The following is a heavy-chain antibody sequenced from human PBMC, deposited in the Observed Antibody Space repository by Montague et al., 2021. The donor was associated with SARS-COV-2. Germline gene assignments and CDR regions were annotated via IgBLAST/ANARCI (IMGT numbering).Heavy chain of an antibody. D-gene: IGHD1-26*01. J-gene: IGHJ4*02. V-gene: IGHV4-39*07. CDR2: IYHSGST. CDR1: GGSISSSSYY. Sequence: SETLSLTCTVSGGSISSSSYYWAWIRQPPGKGLEWIGSIYHSGSTFYNPSLKSRLTISVDKSKNQFSLKLSSVTAADTAVYYCARFTSTGSGSYYIFDYWGQGTLVTVS. CDR3: ARFTSTGSGSYYIFDY.